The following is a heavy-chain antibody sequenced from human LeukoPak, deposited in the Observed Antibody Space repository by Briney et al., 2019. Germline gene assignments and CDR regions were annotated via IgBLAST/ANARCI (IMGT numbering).Heavy chain of an antibody. CDR2: ITPNADRT. CDR1: GLTFGSYG. J-gene: IGHJ1*01. CDR3: AIMHGYYDGSGYWVQ. D-gene: IGHD3-22*01. V-gene: IGHV3-23*01. Sequence: GGSLRLSCAASGLTFGSYGMSWVRQAPGKGLEWVSFITPNADRTSYADSVEGRFTISRDNPRNTLYMQMNSLRDEDTAVYYCAIMHGYYDGSGYWVQWGQGTLVTVSS.